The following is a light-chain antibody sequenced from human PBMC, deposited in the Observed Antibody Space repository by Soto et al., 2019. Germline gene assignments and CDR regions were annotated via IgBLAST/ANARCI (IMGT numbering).Light chain of an antibody. CDR2: AAS. J-gene: IGKJ5*01. CDR3: QQAYSFPIT. V-gene: IGKV1-8*01. CDR1: QDIGSV. Sequence: AIRMTQSPSSLSASTGDTVTITCRASQDIGSVLAWYQQKPGTAPELLIHAASSLQSGVPSRFSGSGSGTDFTLTINSLQPEDFATYYCQQAYSFPITFGQGTRLEIK.